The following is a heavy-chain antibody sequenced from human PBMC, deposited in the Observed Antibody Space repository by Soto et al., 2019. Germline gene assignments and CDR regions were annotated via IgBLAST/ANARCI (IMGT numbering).Heavy chain of an antibody. D-gene: IGHD3-22*01. CDR2: IYYSGST. CDR3: ARSRGYYMDA. V-gene: IGHV4-59*08. Sequence: SETLSLTCTASGGSISSYYWSWIRQPPGKGLEWIGYIYYSGSTNYNPSLKSRVTISVDTSKNQFSLKLSSVTAADTAVYYCARSRGYYMDAWGKGTTVTVSS. J-gene: IGHJ6*03. CDR1: GGSISSYY.